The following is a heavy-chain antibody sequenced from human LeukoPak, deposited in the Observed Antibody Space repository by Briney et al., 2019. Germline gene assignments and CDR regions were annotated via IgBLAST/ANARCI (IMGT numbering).Heavy chain of an antibody. CDR2: IYDTGST. V-gene: IGHV4-39*01. CDR3: QSRFLEWLLDY. D-gene: IGHD3-3*01. Sequence: SQTLSLTCTVSGDSIRSNNYYWGWIRQPPGKGLEWIGSIYDTGSTFYNPSLKSRVIISVDTSKNQFSLKLSSVTAADTAVYYCQSRFLEWLLDYWGQGTLVTVSS. CDR1: GDSIRSNNYY. J-gene: IGHJ4*02.